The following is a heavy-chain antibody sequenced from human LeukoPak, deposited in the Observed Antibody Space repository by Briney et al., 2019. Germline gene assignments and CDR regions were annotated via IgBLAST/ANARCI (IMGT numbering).Heavy chain of an antibody. J-gene: IGHJ4*02. D-gene: IGHD2-8*01. Sequence: SSETLSLTCAVSGISINTDNWWSWIRQPPGKGLEWIGEIHQTGRTNYSPALKSRVTMSVDNTKASLFLQLNGLRAEDTAVYYCARDLGYCTNGVCHTRFDYWGQGALVTVSS. CDR3: ARDLGYCTNGVCHTRFDY. CDR1: GISINTDNW. V-gene: IGHV4-4*02. CDR2: IHQTGRT.